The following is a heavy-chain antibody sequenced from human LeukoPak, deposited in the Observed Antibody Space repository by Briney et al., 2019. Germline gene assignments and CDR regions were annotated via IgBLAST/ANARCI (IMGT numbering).Heavy chain of an antibody. D-gene: IGHD2-2*01. J-gene: IGHJ5*02. CDR3: ARGGRYCSSTSCYDWFDP. CDR1: GGTFSSYA. Sequence: ASVKVSCTASGGTFSSYAISWVRQAPGQGLEWMGGIIPIFGTANYAQKFQGRVTITADKSTSTAYMELSSLRSEDTAVYYCARGGRYCSSTSCYDWFDPWGQGTLVTVSS. CDR2: IIPIFGTA. V-gene: IGHV1-69*06.